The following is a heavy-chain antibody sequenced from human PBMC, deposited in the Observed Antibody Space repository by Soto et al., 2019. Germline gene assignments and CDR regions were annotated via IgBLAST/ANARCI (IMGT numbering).Heavy chain of an antibody. Sequence: SETLSLTCTVSGGSISSYYWSWIRQPPGKGLEWIGYIYYSGSTNYNPSLKSRVTITADESTSTAYMELSSLRSEDTAVYYCARGYSSSWPPTSDYYYGMDVWGQGTTVTVSS. J-gene: IGHJ6*02. CDR3: ARGYSSSWPPTSDYYYGMDV. D-gene: IGHD6-13*01. CDR2: IYYSGST. V-gene: IGHV4-59*01. CDR1: GGSISSYY.